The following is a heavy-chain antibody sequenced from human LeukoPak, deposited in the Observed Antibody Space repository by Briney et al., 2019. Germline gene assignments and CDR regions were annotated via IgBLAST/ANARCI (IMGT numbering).Heavy chain of an antibody. CDR2: ISSGT. Sequence: PGGSLRLSSAQPLVAPRAFVLSTVPQVPGKGPEWVAPISSGTYYARPVKGRFTISRDDSKNTLFVQMNSLRVEDTAIYYYARLLVLDRSPVDFDSWGQGTLVTVSS. D-gene: IGHD3-16*02. CDR1: VAPRAFV. J-gene: IGHJ5*01. V-gene: IGHV3-23*01. CDR3: ARLLVLDRSPVDFDS.